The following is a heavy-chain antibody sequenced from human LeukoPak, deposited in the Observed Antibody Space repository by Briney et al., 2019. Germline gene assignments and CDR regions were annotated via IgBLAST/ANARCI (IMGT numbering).Heavy chain of an antibody. Sequence: PGGSLRLSCAASGFTFSQSGMHWVRQAPGKGLEWVAFLRHDASKQYYADSVKGRFTISRDTSQNMLYLQMNSLRVDDTAVYYCAKGSPWSTAPAGVDLWAQGTLVTVSS. J-gene: IGHJ5*02. CDR1: GFTFSQSG. CDR3: AKGSPWSTAPAGVDL. CDR2: LRHDASKQ. D-gene: IGHD2-2*01. V-gene: IGHV3-30*02.